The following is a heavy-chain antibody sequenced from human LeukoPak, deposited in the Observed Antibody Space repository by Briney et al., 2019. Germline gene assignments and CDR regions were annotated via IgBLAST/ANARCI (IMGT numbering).Heavy chain of an antibody. CDR3: ARSDSSGRYGGYYYYYMDV. CDR2: ISAYNGNT. Sequence: ASVKVSCKASGYTFTTYGFTWVRQAPGQGLEWMGWISAYNGNTNYAQKLQGRVTMTTDTSTSTAYMELRSLRSDDTAVYYCARSDSSGRYGGYYYYYMDVWGKGTTVTVSS. J-gene: IGHJ6*03. V-gene: IGHV1-18*01. CDR1: GYTFTTYG. D-gene: IGHD6-19*01.